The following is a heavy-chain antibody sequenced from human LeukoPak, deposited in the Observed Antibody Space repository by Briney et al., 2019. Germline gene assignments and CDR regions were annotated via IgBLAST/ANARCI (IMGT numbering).Heavy chain of an antibody. D-gene: IGHD2-15*01. V-gene: IGHV4-38-2*02. CDR3: AREMSGPLYCSGGDCPYYFDY. Sequence: SETLSLTCIVSGYSISSGYYWGWIRQPPGKGLEWIGSIYHSGSTYYNPPLKSRVTISVDTSKNQFSLKLSSVTAADTAVYYCAREMSGPLYCSGGDCPYYFDYWGQGNLVTVSS. J-gene: IGHJ4*02. CDR1: GYSISSGYY. CDR2: IYHSGST.